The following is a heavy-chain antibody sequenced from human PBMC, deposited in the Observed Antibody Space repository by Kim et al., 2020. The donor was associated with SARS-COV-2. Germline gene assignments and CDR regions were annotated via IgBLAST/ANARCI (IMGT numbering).Heavy chain of an antibody. CDR2: IIPIFGTA. V-gene: IGHV1-69*13. Sequence: SVKVSCKASGGTFSNYAISWVRQAPGQGLEWMGGIIPIFGTANYAQKFQGRVTITADESMSTAYMELSSLRSEDTAVYYGARGYRSSGSADPYFYWGQGTLVTVSS. CDR3: ARGYRSSGSADPYFY. J-gene: IGHJ4*02. CDR1: GGTFSNYA. D-gene: IGHD1-26*01.